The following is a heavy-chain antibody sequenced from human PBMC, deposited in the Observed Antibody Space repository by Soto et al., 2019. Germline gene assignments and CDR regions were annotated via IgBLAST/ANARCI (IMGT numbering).Heavy chain of an antibody. CDR2: VHYSGSN. V-gene: IGHV4-31*03. D-gene: IGHD2-21*02. CDR3: VRCADRYKCGF. Sequence: QVQVQESGPGLVKPSQTLSLTCTVSGDSIINGIYYWTWIRQHPGKGLEWIGHVHYSGSNYYNPSLRSRVTTSVGTSDDQVSLELTSVTVADTAGYFCVRCADRYKCGFWGQRTLVTVSS. J-gene: IGHJ4*02. CDR1: GDSIINGIYY.